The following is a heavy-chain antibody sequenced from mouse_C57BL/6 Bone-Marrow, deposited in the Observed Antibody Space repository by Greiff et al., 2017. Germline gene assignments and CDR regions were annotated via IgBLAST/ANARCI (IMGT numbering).Heavy chain of an antibody. V-gene: IGHV1-54*01. Sequence: VQGVESGAELVRPGTSVKVSCKASGYAFTNYLIEWVKQRPGQGLEWIGVINPGSGGTNSNEKFKGKATLTADKSSSTAYMQLSSLTSEDSAVYFCARSKNWDSWFAYWGQGTLVTVSA. J-gene: IGHJ3*01. D-gene: IGHD4-1*01. CDR3: ARSKNWDSWFAY. CDR1: GYAFTNYL. CDR2: INPGSGGT.